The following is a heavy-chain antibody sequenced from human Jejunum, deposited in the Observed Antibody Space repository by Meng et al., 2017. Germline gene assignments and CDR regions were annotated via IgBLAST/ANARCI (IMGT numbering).Heavy chain of an antibody. J-gene: IGHJ4*02. CDR2: IYHSGRS. CDR3: ARGVGDIRFGFDY. CDR1: GDSISSTSW. V-gene: IGHV4-4*02. D-gene: IGHD3-16*01. Sequence: QVNLTDAGPGRGKPSGTLSLTCEVSGDSISSTSWWDWLRQPPGKGLEWIGEIYHSGRSNFIPSLKSRVSISLDESKNQFSLTLNSVTAADTAVYYCARGVGDIRFGFDYWGQGILVTVSS.